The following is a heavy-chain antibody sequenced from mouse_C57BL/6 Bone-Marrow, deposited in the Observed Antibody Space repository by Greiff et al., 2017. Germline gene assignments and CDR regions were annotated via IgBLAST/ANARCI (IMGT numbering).Heavy chain of an antibody. J-gene: IGHJ3*01. D-gene: IGHD1-1*01. Sequence: QVQLQQPGAELVMPGASVKLSCKDSGYTFTSYWMHWVKQRPGQGLEWIGEIDPSDSYTNYNQKFKGKSTLTVDKSSSTAYMQLSSLTSEDSAVYYCARDTTVVAPAWFAYWGQGTLVTVSA. V-gene: IGHV1-69*01. CDR1: GYTFTSYW. CDR2: IDPSDSYT. CDR3: ARDTTVVAPAWFAY.